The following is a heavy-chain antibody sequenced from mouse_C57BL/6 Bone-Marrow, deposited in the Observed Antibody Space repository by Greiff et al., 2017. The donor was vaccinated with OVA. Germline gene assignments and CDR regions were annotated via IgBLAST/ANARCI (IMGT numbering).Heavy chain of an antibody. V-gene: IGHV10-1*01. Sequence: EVKLVESGGGLVQPKGSLKLSCAASGFSFNTYAMNWVRQAPGKGLEWVARIRSKSNNYATYYADSVKDRFTISRDDSESMLYLQMNNLKTEDTAMYYCVRGSYYGSSTWYFDVWGTGTTVTVSS. D-gene: IGHD1-1*01. CDR3: VRGSYYGSSTWYFDV. J-gene: IGHJ1*03. CDR1: GFSFNTYA. CDR2: IRSKSNNYAT.